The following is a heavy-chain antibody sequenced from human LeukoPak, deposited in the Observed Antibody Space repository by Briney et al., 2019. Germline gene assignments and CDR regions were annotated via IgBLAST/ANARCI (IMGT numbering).Heavy chain of an antibody. V-gene: IGHV3-21*01. J-gene: IGHJ3*02. Sequence: GGSLRLSCAASGFTFSSYSMNWVRQAPGKGLEWVSSISSSSSYMYYADSVKGRFTISRDNAKNSLYLQMNSLRAEDTAVYYCARSRGGSYLFDIWGQGTMVTVSS. CDR2: ISSSSSYM. CDR3: ARSRGGSYLFDI. D-gene: IGHD1-26*01. CDR1: GFTFSSYS.